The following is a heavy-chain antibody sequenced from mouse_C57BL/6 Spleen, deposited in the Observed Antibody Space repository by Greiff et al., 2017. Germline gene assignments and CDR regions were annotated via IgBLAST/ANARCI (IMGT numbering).Heavy chain of an antibody. CDR2: ISDGGSYT. D-gene: IGHD2-1*01. CDR3: SRGSPLQYAMDY. Sequence: EVQVVESGGGLVKPGGSLKLSCAASGFTFSSYAMSWVRQTPEKRLEWVATISDGGSYTYYPDNVKGRFTISRDNAKNNLYLQMSHLKSEDTSMYYCSRGSPLQYAMDYWGQGTSVTVSA. J-gene: IGHJ4*01. CDR1: GFTFSSYA. V-gene: IGHV5-4*01.